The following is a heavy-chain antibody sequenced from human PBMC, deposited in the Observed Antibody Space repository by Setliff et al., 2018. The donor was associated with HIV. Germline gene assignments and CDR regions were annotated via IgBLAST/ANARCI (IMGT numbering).Heavy chain of an antibody. D-gene: IGHD3-16*01. V-gene: IGHV4-61*05. J-gene: IGHJ4*02. CDR2: IYTSGSA. CDR3: ARLRLAVMMSLDYFDL. CDR1: DDSLSRSDFY. Sequence: SETLSLTCTVTDDSLSRSDFYWAWIRQPPEKGLEWIGRIYTSGSANYNPSLKSRVSMSVDVSTNKFSLRLTSVTAADTAVYYCARLRLAVMMSLDYFDLWGQGTLVTVSS.